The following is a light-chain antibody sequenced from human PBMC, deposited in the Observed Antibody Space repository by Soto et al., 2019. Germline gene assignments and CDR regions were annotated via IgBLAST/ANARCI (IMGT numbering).Light chain of an antibody. V-gene: IGKV3-20*01. Sequence: EIVLTQSPGTMAMSPGERASLSCRASQSVRNNYLAWYQQKSGQAPRLLIYGASNRATGIPDRFSGSGSGTDFTLTICRLEPEDFAVYYCQPYGSSGTFAQGTKVDIK. J-gene: IGKJ1*01. CDR2: GAS. CDR3: QPYGSSGT. CDR1: QSVRNNY.